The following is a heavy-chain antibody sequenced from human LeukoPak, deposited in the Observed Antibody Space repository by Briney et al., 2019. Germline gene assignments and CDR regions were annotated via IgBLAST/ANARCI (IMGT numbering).Heavy chain of an antibody. CDR2: IYYSGST. J-gene: IGHJ5*02. CDR1: GGSISSYY. D-gene: IGHD3-9*01. CDR3: ARGSARYFDWRWFDP. V-gene: IGHV4-59*12. Sequence: SETLSLTCTVSGGSISSYYWSWIRQPPGKGLEWIGYIYYSGSTNYNPSLKSRVTISVDTSKNQFSLKLSSVTAADTAVYYCARGSARYFDWRWFDPWGQGTLVTVSS.